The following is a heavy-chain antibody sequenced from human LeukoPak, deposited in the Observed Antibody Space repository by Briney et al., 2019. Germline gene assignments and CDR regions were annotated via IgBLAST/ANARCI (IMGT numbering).Heavy chain of an antibody. CDR1: GFTFRTYG. Sequence: LRLSCAASGFTFRTYGMHWVRQAPGKGLEWVAFMSNDGSNKYYADSVKGRFTISRDNSKDTLYLQMNTLRAEDTAVYYCAKALGYCSGGSCYFDYWGQGTLVTVSS. CDR3: AKALGYCSGGSCYFDY. V-gene: IGHV3-30*18. D-gene: IGHD2-15*01. CDR2: MSNDGSNK. J-gene: IGHJ4*02.